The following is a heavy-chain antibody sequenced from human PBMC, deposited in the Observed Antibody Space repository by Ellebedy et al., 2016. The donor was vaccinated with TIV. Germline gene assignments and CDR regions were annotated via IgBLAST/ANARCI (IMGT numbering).Heavy chain of an antibody. J-gene: IGHJ5*02. CDR2: IKRDGSEK. V-gene: IGHV3-7*01. Sequence: GESLKISCAASGFSFSNYWMTWVRQAPGKGLGWVANIKRDGSEKNYVDSVKGRFTISRDNAKNSLYLQMNSLGVEDTAVYYCARRGSYGDYAVQVNSWFDRWGRGTLVSVSS. CDR1: GFSFSNYW. D-gene: IGHD3-16*01. CDR3: ARRGSYGDYAVQVNSWFDR.